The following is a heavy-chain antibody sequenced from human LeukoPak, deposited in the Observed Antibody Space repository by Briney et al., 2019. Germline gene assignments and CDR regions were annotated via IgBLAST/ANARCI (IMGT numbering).Heavy chain of an antibody. Sequence: GGSLRLSCAASGLTFSGYIMNWVRQAPGKGLEWVSSISTSGTYIDYADSVKGRFIISRDNSKNSLFLQMNSLRAEDTAVYSCARGIAAAGHGMDVWGQGTTVTVSS. CDR2: ISTSGTYI. J-gene: IGHJ6*02. CDR3: ARGIAAAGHGMDV. V-gene: IGHV3-21*01. D-gene: IGHD6-13*01. CDR1: GLTFSGYI.